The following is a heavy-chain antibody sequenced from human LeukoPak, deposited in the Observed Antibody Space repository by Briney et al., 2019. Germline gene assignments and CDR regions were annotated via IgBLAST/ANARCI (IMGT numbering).Heavy chain of an antibody. CDR2: IYSSGST. CDR3: AREEAAMVTWNNWFDP. Sequence: SETLSLTCTVSGGSISSGSYYWSWIRQPAGKGLEWIGRIYSSGSTNYNPSLKSLATISLDTAKNQFSLKLRSVTAADTAVYYCAREEAAMVTWNNWFDPWGQGTLVTVSS. D-gene: IGHD5-18*01. CDR1: GGSISSGSYY. J-gene: IGHJ5*02. V-gene: IGHV4-61*02.